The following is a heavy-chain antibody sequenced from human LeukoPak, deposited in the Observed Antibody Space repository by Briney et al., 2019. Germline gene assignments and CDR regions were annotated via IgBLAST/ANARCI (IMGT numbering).Heavy chain of an antibody. V-gene: IGHV3-33*06. CDR2: IWYDGSNK. Sequence: PGRSLRLSCAASGFTFSSYDMHWVRQAPGKGLEWVAVIWYDGSNKYYADSVKGRFTISRDNSKNTLYLQMNSLRAEDTAVYYCAKSPHKGGRNPLDYWGQGTLVTVSS. CDR1: GFTFSSYD. J-gene: IGHJ4*02. D-gene: IGHD3-16*01. CDR3: AKSPHKGGRNPLDY.